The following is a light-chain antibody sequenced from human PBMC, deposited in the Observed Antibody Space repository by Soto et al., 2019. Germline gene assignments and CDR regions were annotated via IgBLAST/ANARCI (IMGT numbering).Light chain of an antibody. CDR1: QSVSSSY. V-gene: IGKV3-20*01. CDR2: GAS. CDR3: QQYGGSPSYT. Sequence: EIVLTQSPGTLSLSPGERATLSCRASQSVSSSYLAWYQQKPVQAPRLLIYGASSRATGIPDRFSGSGSGTDFTLTISRLEPEDFAVYYCQQYGGSPSYTFGQGTKLEIK. J-gene: IGKJ2*01.